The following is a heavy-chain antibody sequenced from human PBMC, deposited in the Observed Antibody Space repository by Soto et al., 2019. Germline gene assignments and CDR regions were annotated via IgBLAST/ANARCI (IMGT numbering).Heavy chain of an antibody. CDR1: GYTFTSYA. CDR3: ARVISSSSFKGAEYFQH. D-gene: IGHD6-6*01. Sequence: QVQLVQSGAEVKKPGASVKVSCKASGYTFTSYAMHWVRQAPGQRLEWMGWINAGNGNTKYSQKFQGRVTITRDTSASTAYMELSSLRSEDTAVYYCARVISSSSFKGAEYFQHWGEGTLVTVSS. V-gene: IGHV1-3*01. CDR2: INAGNGNT. J-gene: IGHJ1*01.